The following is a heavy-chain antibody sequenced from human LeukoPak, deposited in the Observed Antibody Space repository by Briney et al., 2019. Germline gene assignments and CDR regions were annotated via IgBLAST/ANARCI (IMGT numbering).Heavy chain of an antibody. D-gene: IGHD5-18*01. CDR3: ARDRGGQLWN. CDR1: GGSISSGGYY. V-gene: IGHV4-31*03. J-gene: IGHJ4*02. Sequence: SETPSLTCTVSGGSISSGGYYWSWIRQHPGKGLEWIGYIYYSGSTYYNPSLKSRVTISVDTSKNQFSLKLSSVTAADTAVYYCARDRGGQLWNWGQGTLVTVSS. CDR2: IYYSGST.